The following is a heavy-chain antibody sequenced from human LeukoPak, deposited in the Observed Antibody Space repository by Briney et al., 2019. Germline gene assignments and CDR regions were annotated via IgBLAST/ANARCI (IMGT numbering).Heavy chain of an antibody. CDR2: IYTGGTT. V-gene: IGHV3-53*01. J-gene: IGHJ4*02. D-gene: IGHD6-19*01. Sequence: PGGSLRLSCAASGFTFSSYAMSWVRLAPGKGLEWVSVIYTGGTTYYADSVKGRFTISRDNSKNTLYLQMNSLTADDTAVYYCARGSSGPDYWGQGTLVTVSS. CDR3: ARGSSGPDY. CDR1: GFTFSSYA.